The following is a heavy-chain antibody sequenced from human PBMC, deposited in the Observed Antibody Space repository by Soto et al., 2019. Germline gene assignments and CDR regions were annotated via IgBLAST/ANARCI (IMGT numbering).Heavy chain of an antibody. CDR1: GGTFSSYA. D-gene: IGHD4-4*01. J-gene: IGHJ4*02. CDR3: ARDRFDFVEMATVDFDY. Sequence: QVQLVQSGAEVKKPGSSVKVSCKASGGTFSSYAISWVRQAPGQGIEWMGGIIPNFGTANYAQKFQGRVTITADETTSTAYRELSSLRSADTAVYYCARDRFDFVEMATVDFDYWGQGTLVTVSS. CDR2: IIPNFGTA. V-gene: IGHV1-69*01.